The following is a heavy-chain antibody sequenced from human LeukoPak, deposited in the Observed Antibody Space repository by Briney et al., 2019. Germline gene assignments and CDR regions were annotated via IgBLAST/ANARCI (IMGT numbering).Heavy chain of an antibody. Sequence: GGSLRLSCAASGFTFSSYSMNWVRQAPGKGLEWVSSISSSSSYIYYADSVNGRFTISRDNAKNSLYLQMNSLRAEDTAVYYCARVLVQPVLDDYWGQGTLVTVSS. D-gene: IGHD2-2*01. CDR3: ARVLVQPVLDDY. CDR2: ISSSSSYI. J-gene: IGHJ4*02. V-gene: IGHV3-21*01. CDR1: GFTFSSYS.